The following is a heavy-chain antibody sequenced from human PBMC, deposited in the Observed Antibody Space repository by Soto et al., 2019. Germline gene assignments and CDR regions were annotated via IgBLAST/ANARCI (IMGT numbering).Heavy chain of an antibody. CDR1: EFTFSSYG. Sequence: QVQLVESGGGVVQPGRSLRLSCAASEFTFSSYGMHWVRQAPGKGLEWVAVITYDGSNKYYADSVKGRFTISRDNSKNTLYLQMHSLRAEDTAMYYCVKYVYGGYRGYFDLWGRGTLVTVSS. CDR3: VKYVYGGYRGYFDL. D-gene: IGHD4-17*01. V-gene: IGHV3-30*18. CDR2: ITYDGSNK. J-gene: IGHJ2*01.